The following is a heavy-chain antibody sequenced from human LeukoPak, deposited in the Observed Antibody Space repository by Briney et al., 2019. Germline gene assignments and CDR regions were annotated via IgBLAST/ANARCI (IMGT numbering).Heavy chain of an antibody. CDR2: INSGGSST. CDR1: EFTFSNYW. J-gene: IGHJ4*02. Sequence: PGGSLRLSCAASEFTFSNYWMHWVRQAPGKGLVWVSRINSGGSSTSYADSVKGRFTISRDNTKNTLYLQMSSLRDEDTAIYYCARARPDGSSYFDYWGQGILVTVSS. CDR3: ARARPDGSSYFDY. D-gene: IGHD3-16*02. V-gene: IGHV3-74*01.